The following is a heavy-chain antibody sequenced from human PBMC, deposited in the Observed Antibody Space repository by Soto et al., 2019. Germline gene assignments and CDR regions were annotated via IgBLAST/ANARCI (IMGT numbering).Heavy chain of an antibody. J-gene: IGHJ4*02. CDR3: PRDYPHCSDGGCYSIPDYFDY. D-gene: IGHD2-15*01. CDR2: SSAYNGNT. CDR1: VETYTRYG. V-gene: IGHV1-18*01. Sequence: AAVTVSCKACVETYTRYGISGVRQAPGQGVEGVGWSSAYNGNTNYAQKLQGRATTPTATSTSTAYMELRSLRSDDTSVYYCPRDYPHCSDGGCYSIPDYFDYWGQGTLVTGSS.